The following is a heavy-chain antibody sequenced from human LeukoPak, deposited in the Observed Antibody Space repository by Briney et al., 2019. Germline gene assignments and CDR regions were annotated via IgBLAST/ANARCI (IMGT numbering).Heavy chain of an antibody. CDR2: ISAYNGNT. Sequence: AVSVQVSCKASGYTFTSYGISWVRQAPGQGLEWMGWISAYNGNTNYAQKLQGRVTMTTDTSTSTAYMELRSSRSDDTAVYYCARAVSSSWLLPFWGQGTLVTVSS. V-gene: IGHV1-18*01. CDR1: GYTFTSYG. D-gene: IGHD6-13*01. CDR3: ARAVSSSWLLPF. J-gene: IGHJ4*02.